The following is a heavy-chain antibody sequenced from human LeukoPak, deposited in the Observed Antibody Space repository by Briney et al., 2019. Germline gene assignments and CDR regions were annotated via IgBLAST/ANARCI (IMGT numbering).Heavy chain of an antibody. V-gene: IGHV1-2*02. Sequence: ASVKVSCKASGYTFTGYYMHWVRQAPGQGLEWMGWINPNSGGTHYAQKCQGRITMTTDTSITTAYMELSRLRSDDTAVYYCARDRDYYDSSGYFPLDYWGQGTLVTVSS. J-gene: IGHJ4*02. D-gene: IGHD3-22*01. CDR3: ARDRDYYDSSGYFPLDY. CDR1: GYTFTGYY. CDR2: INPNSGGT.